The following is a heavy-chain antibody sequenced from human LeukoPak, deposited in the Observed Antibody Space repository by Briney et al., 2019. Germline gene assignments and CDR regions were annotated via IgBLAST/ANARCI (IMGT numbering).Heavy chain of an antibody. CDR2: INHSGST. CDR3: ARGGWGYSSSSGLTFKY. J-gene: IGHJ4*02. V-gene: IGHV4-34*01. Sequence: TSETLSLTCAVYGGSFSGYYWSWIRQPPGKGLGWIGEINHSGSTNYNPSLKSRVTISVDTSKNQFSLRLSSVTAADTAVYYCARGGWGYSSSSGLTFKYWGQGTLVTVSS. D-gene: IGHD6-6*01. CDR1: GGSFSGYY.